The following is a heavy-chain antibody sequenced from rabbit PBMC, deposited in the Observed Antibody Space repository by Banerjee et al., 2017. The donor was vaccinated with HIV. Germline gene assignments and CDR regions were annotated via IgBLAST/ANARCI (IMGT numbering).Heavy chain of an antibody. CDR2: IDNGDGST. CDR3: ARGPFDSVDYGGATL. V-gene: IGHV1S40*01. Sequence: QSLEESGGDLVKPGASLTLTCTASGIDFSSYYYMCWVRQAPGKGLEWIACIDNGDGSTYYASWAKGRFTISKTSSTTVTLQMTSLTAADTATYFCARGPFDSVDYGGATLWGPGTLVTVS. J-gene: IGHJ4*01. CDR1: GIDFSSYYY. D-gene: IGHD2-1*01.